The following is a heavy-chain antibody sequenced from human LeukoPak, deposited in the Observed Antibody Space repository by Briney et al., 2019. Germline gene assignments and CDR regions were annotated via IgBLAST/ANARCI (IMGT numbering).Heavy chain of an antibody. CDR2: IKEDESEK. V-gene: IGHV3-7*01. Sequence: GGSLRLSCAASGFTFSSYWMSWVRQAPGKGLEWVANIKEDESEKYYVDAVKGRFTISRDNAKNSVFLQMNSLRVEDTAVYYCARGAYAFDIWGQGTMVTVSS. CDR3: ARGAYAFDI. J-gene: IGHJ3*02. CDR1: GFTFSSYW.